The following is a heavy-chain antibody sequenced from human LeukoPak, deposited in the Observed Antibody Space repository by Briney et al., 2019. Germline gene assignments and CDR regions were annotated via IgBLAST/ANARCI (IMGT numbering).Heavy chain of an antibody. CDR1: GGSISSYD. V-gene: IGHV4-59*01. CDR2: IYYSGTT. Sequence: SETLTLTCTVSGGSISSYDWNWIRQPPGKGLEWIGYIYYSGTTNYNPSLKCRVTISVDTSKNQFSLKLSSVTAADTAVYYCARGVYIAAAQYGYWGQGTLVTVSS. CDR3: ARGVYIAAAQYGY. D-gene: IGHD6-13*01. J-gene: IGHJ4*02.